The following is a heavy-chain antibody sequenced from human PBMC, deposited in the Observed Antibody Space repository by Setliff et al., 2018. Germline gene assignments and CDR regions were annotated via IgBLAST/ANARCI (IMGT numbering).Heavy chain of an antibody. D-gene: IGHD6-6*01. CDR3: ARHVGPSIAARHFLYYYYYYMDV. Sequence: KASETLSLTCTVSGGSISSYYWSWIRQPPGKGLEWIGYIYYSGSTNYNPSLKSRVTISVDTSKNQFSLKLSSVTAADTAVYYCARHVGPSIAARHFLYYYYYYMDVWGKGTTVTVSS. V-gene: IGHV4-59*08. CDR1: GGSISSYY. CDR2: IYYSGST. J-gene: IGHJ6*03.